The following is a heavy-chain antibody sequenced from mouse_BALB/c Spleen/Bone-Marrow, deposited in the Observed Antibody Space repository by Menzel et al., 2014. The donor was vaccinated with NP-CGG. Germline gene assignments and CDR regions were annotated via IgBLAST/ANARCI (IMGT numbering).Heavy chain of an antibody. Sequence: VKLMESGAELARPGASVRMSCKASGYSFTSYTMHWLKQRPGQGLEWIAYIVPSSAYSNCNQKFKDKATLTADRSSSTAYMRLSSLTSEDSAVYYCAREGSYDGCSGHFDYWGPGTTLTVSS. J-gene: IGHJ2*01. D-gene: IGHD2-3*01. V-gene: IGHV1-4*01. CDR1: GYSFTSYT. CDR2: IVPSSAYS. CDR3: AREGSYDGCSGHFDY.